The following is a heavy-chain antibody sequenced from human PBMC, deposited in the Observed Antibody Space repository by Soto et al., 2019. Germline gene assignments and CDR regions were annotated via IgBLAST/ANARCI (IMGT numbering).Heavy chain of an antibody. J-gene: IGHJ6*02. D-gene: IGHD3-9*01. CDR3: ARVFSYDILAGKSYNTDV. CDR2: ISGSGGRT. V-gene: IGHV3-23*01. CDR1: GFTFSNYD. Sequence: VQLLEAGGDLVQPGGSLRLSCAASGFTFSNYDMSWVRQAAGKGLELVSVISGSGGRTNYADSAKGRFTIARDNTMDTLYLQMNRLRADDTAAYYRARVFSYDILAGKSYNTDVWGQGITVIISS.